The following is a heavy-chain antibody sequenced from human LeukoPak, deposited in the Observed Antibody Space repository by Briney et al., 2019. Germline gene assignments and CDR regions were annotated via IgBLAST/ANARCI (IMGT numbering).Heavy chain of an antibody. CDR3: ARQEPVYYYDSSGYPVSG. CDR1: GGSISSSSYY. CDR2: IYYSGST. J-gene: IGHJ4*02. D-gene: IGHD3-22*01. V-gene: IGHV4-39*01. Sequence: PSETLSLTCTVSGGSISSSSYYWGWVRQPPGKGLEWIGSIYYSGSTYYNLSLKSRVTISVDTSKNQFPLKLSSVTAADTAVYYCARQEPVYYYDSSGYPVSGWGQGTLVTVSS.